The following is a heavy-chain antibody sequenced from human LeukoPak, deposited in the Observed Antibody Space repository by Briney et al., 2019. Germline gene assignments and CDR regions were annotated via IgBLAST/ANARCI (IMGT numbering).Heavy chain of an antibody. CDR3: AKGAEIDL. Sequence: SGGSLRLSCAPSGFTFTNYAMNWVRQAPGEGLEWVSAVTGPGDTTYYADSVKGRFFMSREDSKTTVYLQMNSLRAEDTAIYYCAKGAEIDLWGQGTLVTVSS. J-gene: IGHJ5*02. V-gene: IGHV3-23*01. CDR1: GFTFTNYA. D-gene: IGHD3-16*01. CDR2: VTGPGDTT.